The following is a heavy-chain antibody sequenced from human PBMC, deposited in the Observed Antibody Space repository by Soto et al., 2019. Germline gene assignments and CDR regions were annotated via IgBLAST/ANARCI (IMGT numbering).Heavy chain of an antibody. D-gene: IGHD1-26*01. Sequence: PGGSLRLSCAASGFAFTSYAMNWVRQAPGKGLEWVSAITGSGGNYADSVKGRFTISRDNSKSTLYLQMDSLRAEDTAVYYCAKDIPPGANYYYYMDVWGKGTTVTVSS. V-gene: IGHV3-23*01. CDR1: GFAFTSYA. J-gene: IGHJ6*03. CDR2: ITGSGG. CDR3: AKDIPPGANYYYYMDV.